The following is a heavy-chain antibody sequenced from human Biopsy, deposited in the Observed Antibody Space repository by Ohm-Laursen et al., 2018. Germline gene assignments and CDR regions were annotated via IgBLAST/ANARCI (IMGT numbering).Heavy chain of an antibody. V-gene: IGHV3-9*01. D-gene: IGHD6-13*01. Sequence: SLRLSCAASEFTFNDYAMHWVRQAPGKGLEWVSGISWNSDTIDYAVSVRGRFTISRDNAKNSLYLQMSSLRAEDTAFYYCAKEGPPKDYSSSFHSWGQGTLVTVPS. J-gene: IGHJ4*02. CDR2: ISWNSDTI. CDR1: EFTFNDYA. CDR3: AKEGPPKDYSSSFHS.